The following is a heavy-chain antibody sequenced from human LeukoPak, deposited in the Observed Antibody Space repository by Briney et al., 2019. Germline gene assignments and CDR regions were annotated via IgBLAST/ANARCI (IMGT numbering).Heavy chain of an antibody. D-gene: IGHD3-10*01. CDR2: LIPILGTA. Sequence: SVKVSCKPSGGTFSNYAVDWVRQAPGQGLEWMGRLIPILGTANYAQKFLGRVTITADKSTSTAYMELTSLRSEDTAVYYCARGRLSFGDSFWYFDLWGRGTLVTVSS. CDR3: ARGRLSFGDSFWYFDL. CDR1: GGTFSNYA. J-gene: IGHJ2*01. V-gene: IGHV1-69*04.